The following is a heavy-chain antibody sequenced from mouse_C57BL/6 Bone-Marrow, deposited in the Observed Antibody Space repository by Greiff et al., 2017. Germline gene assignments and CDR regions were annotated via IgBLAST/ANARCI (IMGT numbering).Heavy chain of an antibody. CDR2: IYPGSGNT. V-gene: IGHV1-76*01. Sequence: VQLQQSGAELVRPGASVKLSCKASGYTFTDYYINWVKQRPGQGLEWIARIYPGSGNTYYNEKFKGKATLTAEKSSSTAYMQLSSLTSEDSAVYFCAGTVVVYYFDYWGQGTTLTVSS. CDR3: AGTVVVYYFDY. J-gene: IGHJ2*01. CDR1: GYTFTDYY. D-gene: IGHD1-1*01.